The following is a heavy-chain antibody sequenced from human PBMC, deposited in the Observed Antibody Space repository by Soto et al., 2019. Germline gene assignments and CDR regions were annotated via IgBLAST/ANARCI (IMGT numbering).Heavy chain of an antibody. V-gene: IGHV3-23*01. CDR3: AKARLPDGIWTVDF. Sequence: EVQLLESGGQLVQPGGSLRLSCAASGFTFNTYTMNWVRQAPGKGLEWVSGIYGDGSGTHYADSVKGRFTISRDKSKNRRYMQMNSLRSEDTAVYYCAKARLPDGIWTVDFWGQGALVTVSS. CDR1: GFTFNTYT. CDR2: IYGDGSGT. J-gene: IGHJ4*02. D-gene: IGHD3-9*01.